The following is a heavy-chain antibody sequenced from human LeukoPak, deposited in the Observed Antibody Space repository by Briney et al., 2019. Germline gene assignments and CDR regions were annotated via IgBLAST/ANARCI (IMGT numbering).Heavy chain of an antibody. CDR3: ARGIMRGGYYYYYYYMDV. CDR1: GRSISSYY. D-gene: IGHD2-15*01. CDR2: IYYSGST. V-gene: IGHV4-59*01. J-gene: IGHJ6*03. Sequence: KPSETLSLTCTVSGRSISSYYWSWIRQPPGKGLEWIGYIYYSGSTNYNPSRKSRVTISVDTSKNQFSLKLSSVTAADTAVYYCARGIMRGGYYYYYYYMDVWGKGTTVTVSS.